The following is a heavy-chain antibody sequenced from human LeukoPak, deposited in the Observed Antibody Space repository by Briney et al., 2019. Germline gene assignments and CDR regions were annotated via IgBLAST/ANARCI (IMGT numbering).Heavy chain of an antibody. CDR2: ISAYNGNT. CDR3: ARAWEDIVVVPAAPLGFDY. V-gene: IGHV1-18*01. CDR1: RYTFTSYG. D-gene: IGHD2-2*01. Sequence: ASVKVSCKPSRYTFTSYGISWVRQAPGQRLEWLGWISAYNGNTNYAQKPQGRVTMTTDTSTSTAYMELRSLRSDDTAVYYCARAWEDIVVVPAAPLGFDYWGQGTLVTVSS. J-gene: IGHJ4*02.